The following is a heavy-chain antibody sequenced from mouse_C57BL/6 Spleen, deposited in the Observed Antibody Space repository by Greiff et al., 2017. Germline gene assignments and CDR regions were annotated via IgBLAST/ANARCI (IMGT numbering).Heavy chain of an antibody. CDR1: GYTFTDYE. Sequence: QVQLKQSGAELVRPGASVTLSCKASGYTFTDYEMHWVKQTPVHGLEWIGAIDPETGGTAYNQKFKGKAILTADKSSSTAYMELRSLTSEDSAVYYCTYYYGSESYFDYWGQGTTLTVSS. D-gene: IGHD1-1*01. J-gene: IGHJ2*01. CDR2: IDPETGGT. V-gene: IGHV1-15*01. CDR3: TYYYGSESYFDY.